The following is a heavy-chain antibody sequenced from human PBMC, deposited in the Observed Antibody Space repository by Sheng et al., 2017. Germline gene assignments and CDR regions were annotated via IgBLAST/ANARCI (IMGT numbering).Heavy chain of an antibody. V-gene: IGHV3-30*04. Sequence: QVQLVESGGGVVQPGRSLRLSCAVSGFTVRSQTMHWARQAPGKGLEWVALISDDGAKRSYAASVEGRFTISSDNSKNTLYLQMNSLKLEDTAVYYCGGGPPTFDYWGQGTLVTVSS. J-gene: IGHJ4*02. CDR1: GFTVRSQT. CDR3: GGGPPTFDY. D-gene: IGHD3-16*01. CDR2: ISDDGAKR.